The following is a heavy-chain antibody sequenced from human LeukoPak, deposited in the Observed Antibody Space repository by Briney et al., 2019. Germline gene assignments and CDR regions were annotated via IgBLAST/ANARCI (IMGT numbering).Heavy chain of an antibody. CDR3: ARHRRCSSTSCYTKGGHYYYYYMDV. V-gene: IGHV4-4*07. J-gene: IGHJ6*03. CDR1: GGSISSYY. Sequence: SETLSLTCTVSGGSISSYYWSWIRQPAGKGLEWIGRTYTSGSTNYNPSLKSRVTMSVDTSKNQFSLKLSSVTAADTAVYYCARHRRCSSTSCYTKGGHYYYYYMDVWGKGTTVTISS. CDR2: TYTSGST. D-gene: IGHD2-2*02.